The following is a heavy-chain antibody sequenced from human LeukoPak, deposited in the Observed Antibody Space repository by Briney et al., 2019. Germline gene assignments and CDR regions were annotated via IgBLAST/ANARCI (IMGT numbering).Heavy chain of an antibody. CDR2: IYETGHT. V-gene: IGHV4-59*08. J-gene: IGHJ4*02. Sequence: SETLSLTCIVSGGTLNSFYWSWIRQPPGKGLEWIAYIYETGHTGYNPSLKTRVTISLDTSKNQFSLKLNSVTAADTAVYYCARHFLRGGFDSWGQGTLVAVSS. CDR1: GGTLNSFY. D-gene: IGHD5-12*01. CDR3: ARHFLRGGFDS.